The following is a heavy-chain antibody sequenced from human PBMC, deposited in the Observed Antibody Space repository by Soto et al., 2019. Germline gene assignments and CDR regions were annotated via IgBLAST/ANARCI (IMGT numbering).Heavy chain of an antibody. J-gene: IGHJ6*02. V-gene: IGHV4-59*01. CDR2: IYYSGST. D-gene: IGHD2-15*01. Sequence: SETLSLTCTVSGGSISSYYWSWIRQPPGKGLEWIGYIYYSGSTNYNPSLKSRVTISVDTSKNQFSLKLSSVTAADTAVYYCARERVVVAATPEPRERYYYYGMDVWGQGTTVTVSS. CDR1: GGSISSYY. CDR3: ARERVVVAATPEPRERYYYYGMDV.